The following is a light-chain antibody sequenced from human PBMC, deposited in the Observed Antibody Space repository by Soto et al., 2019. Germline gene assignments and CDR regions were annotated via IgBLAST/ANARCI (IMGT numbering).Light chain of an antibody. V-gene: IGLV2-8*01. CDR2: DVT. Sequence: QSALTQPPSASGSPGQSVTISCTGTSSDVGGSNYVSWYQQHPGKAPKLMIHDVTERPSGVPDRFSGSKSGNTASLTVSGLQPEDEADYYCNSYAGTNALVFGGGTKLTVL. CDR3: NSYAGTNALV. J-gene: IGLJ2*01. CDR1: SSDVGGSNY.